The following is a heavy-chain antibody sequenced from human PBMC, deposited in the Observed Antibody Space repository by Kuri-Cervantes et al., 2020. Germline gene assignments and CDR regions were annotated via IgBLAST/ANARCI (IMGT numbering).Heavy chain of an antibody. J-gene: IGHJ4*02. V-gene: IGHV4-34*01. CDR3: ARAHEGRPFDY. D-gene: IGHD1-26*01. Sequence: ESLKISCGVYGGSFSGYYWSWIRQRPGKGLEWIGEINHSGSTNYNPSLKSRVTISVDTSKNQISLKLTSVTAADTDFYDCARAHEGRPFDYWGQGTLVTVSS. CDR2: INHSGST. CDR1: GGSFSGYY.